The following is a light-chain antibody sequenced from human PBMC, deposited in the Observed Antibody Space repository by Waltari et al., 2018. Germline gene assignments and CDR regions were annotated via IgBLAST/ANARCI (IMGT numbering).Light chain of an antibody. CDR3: QQYYSTPYT. V-gene: IGKV4-1*01. Sequence: DIVMTQSPDFLAVSLGERATINLRPGQSVLASSNNKNYLAWYQQKLGQPPKLLIYWASTRESGVPDRFNGSGSGTDFTLTISSLQAEDVAVYYCQQYYSTPYTFGQGTKLEIK. J-gene: IGKJ2*01. CDR1: QSVLASSNNKNY. CDR2: WAS.